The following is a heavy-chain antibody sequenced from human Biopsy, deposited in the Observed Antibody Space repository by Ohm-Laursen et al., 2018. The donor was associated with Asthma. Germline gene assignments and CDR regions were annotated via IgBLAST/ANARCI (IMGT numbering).Heavy chain of an antibody. D-gene: IGHD4-17*01. J-gene: IGHJ4*02. CDR1: GYTFTDYY. V-gene: IGHV1-2*06. CDR2: INPVSGST. Sequence: GASVKVSCNASGYTFTDYYVMWLRQAPGQGLEWMGRINPVSGSTNFAQKFQGRLTMTRDRSIGTAYMELRRLTSADTAMYYCARSPYASDYPFNSWGQGTLLTVSS. CDR3: ARSPYASDYPFNS.